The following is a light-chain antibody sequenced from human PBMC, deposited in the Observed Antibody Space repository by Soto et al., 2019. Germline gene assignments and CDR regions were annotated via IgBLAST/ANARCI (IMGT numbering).Light chain of an antibody. CDR1: GSDVGGYDY. CDR2: EVT. Sequence: QSVLTQPASVSGSPGQSITISCTGTGSDVGGYDYVSWYQQHPGKVPILVIYEVTNRPSGVSYRFSGSKSGNTASLTISGLQAEDEADYYCSSYTRSDSWVFGGGTKVTVL. J-gene: IGLJ3*02. V-gene: IGLV2-14*01. CDR3: SSYTRSDSWV.